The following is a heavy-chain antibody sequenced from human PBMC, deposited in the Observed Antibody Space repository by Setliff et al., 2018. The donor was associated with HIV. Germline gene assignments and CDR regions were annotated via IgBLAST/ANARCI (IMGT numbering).Heavy chain of an antibody. D-gene: IGHD3-22*01. V-gene: IGHV3-21*01. CDR3: ARSGQYYYDSSGYYYYYYYYYMDV. CDR1: GFTFSSYS. Sequence: PVGSLRLSCAASGFTFSSYSMNWVRQAPGKGLEWVSSISSSSSYIYYADSVKGRFTISRDNAKNSLYLQMNSLRAEDTAVYYCARSGQYYYDSSGYYYYYYYYYMDVWGKGTTVTVSS. CDR2: ISSSSSYI. J-gene: IGHJ6*03.